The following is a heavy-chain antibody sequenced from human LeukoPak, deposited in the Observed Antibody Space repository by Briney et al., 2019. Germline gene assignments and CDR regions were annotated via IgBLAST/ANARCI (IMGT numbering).Heavy chain of an antibody. CDR3: TTSRDYYDSSGYHP. CDR1: GFTFSNAW. CDR2: IKSKTDGGTT. D-gene: IGHD3-22*01. J-gene: IGHJ5*02. Sequence: GGSLRLSCAASGFTFSNAWMSWVRQAPGKGLEWVGRIKSKTDGGTTDYAAPVKGRFTISRDDSKNTLYLQMNSLKTEDTAVYYCTTSRDYYDSSGYHPWGQGTLVTVSS. V-gene: IGHV3-15*01.